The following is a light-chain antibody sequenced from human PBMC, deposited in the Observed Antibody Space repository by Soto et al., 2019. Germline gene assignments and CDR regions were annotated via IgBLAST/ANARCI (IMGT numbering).Light chain of an antibody. CDR2: EVS. V-gene: IGLV2-8*01. CDR3: SSYARSNNYV. J-gene: IGLJ1*01. Sequence: QSALTQPPSASGSPGQSVTISCTGTSSDVGGYNYVSWYQQHPGKAPKLMIYEVSKRPSGVPDRFSGSKSGNTASLTVSGLQAEYEADYYCSSYARSNNYVFGPGTKRTVL. CDR1: SSDVGGYNY.